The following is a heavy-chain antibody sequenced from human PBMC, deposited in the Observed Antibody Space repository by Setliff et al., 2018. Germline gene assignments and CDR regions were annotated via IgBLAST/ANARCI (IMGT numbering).Heavy chain of an antibody. CDR3: ARTGTYRYFDY. V-gene: IGHV4-39*01. CDR1: GGSISSSSYY. D-gene: IGHD1-1*01. Sequence: SETLSLTCTVSGGSISSSSYYWGWIRQPPGKGLEWIGYIYYSGSTYYNPSLKSRVIISVDTAQNQFSLSLSSVTAADTAVYYCARTGTYRYFDYWGQGTLVTVSS. CDR2: IYYSGST. J-gene: IGHJ4*02.